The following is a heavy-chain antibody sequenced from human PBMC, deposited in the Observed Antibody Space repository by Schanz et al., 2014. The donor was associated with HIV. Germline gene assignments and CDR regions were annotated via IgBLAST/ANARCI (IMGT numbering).Heavy chain of an antibody. CDR3: ARGLSSWYFDL. V-gene: IGHV1-69*01. CDR1: GGSFNNYV. J-gene: IGHJ2*01. CDR2: LIPILGTT. D-gene: IGHD3-10*01. Sequence: QVQLVQSGAEVKKPGSSVQVSCKASGGSFNNYVVTWVRQAPGQGLEWMGGLIPILGTTNNAQKFQGRVTFTADESTNTAYIEPSSLRSADTAVYYCARGLSSWYFDLWGRGTLVTFSS.